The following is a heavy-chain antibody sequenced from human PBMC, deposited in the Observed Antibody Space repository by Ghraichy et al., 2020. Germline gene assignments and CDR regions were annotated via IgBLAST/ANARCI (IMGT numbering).Heavy chain of an antibody. J-gene: IGHJ4*02. CDR1: GFTFDDYA. CDR2: ISWNSGSI. D-gene: IGHD5-12*01. CDR3: AKARRERGYSGYEYFDY. Sequence: LSLTCAASGFTFDDYAMHWVRQAPGKGLEWVSGISWNSGSIGYADSVKGRFTISRDNAKNSLYLQMNSLRAEDTALYYCAKARRERGYSGYEYFDYWGQGTLVTVSS. V-gene: IGHV3-9*01.